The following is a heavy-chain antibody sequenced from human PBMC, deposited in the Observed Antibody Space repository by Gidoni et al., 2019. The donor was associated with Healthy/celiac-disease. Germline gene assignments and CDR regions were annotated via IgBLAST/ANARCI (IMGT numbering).Heavy chain of an antibody. Sequence: VQLVQSRDEVKKTGSSVKVSGKASGGTCRSYAIRWVRQARGEGLEWMGGFIPIFGTANYAQKFQGRVTSTADKSTSTAYMELSSLRSEDTAVYYCARALVVVVAVFAFDIWGQGTMVTVSS. D-gene: IGHD2-15*01. CDR1: GGTCRSYA. CDR3: ARALVVVVAVFAFDI. J-gene: IGHJ3*02. V-gene: IGHV1-69*06. CDR2: FIPIFGTA.